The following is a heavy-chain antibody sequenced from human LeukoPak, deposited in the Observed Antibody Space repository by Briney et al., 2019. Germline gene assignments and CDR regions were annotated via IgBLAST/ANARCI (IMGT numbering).Heavy chain of an antibody. CDR2: ISGRGDNT. Sequence: PGGSLRLSCAASGFTFSGYAMSWVRQAPGKGLEWVSGISGRGDNTYYADSVKGRFTISRDNSKNTVYLQMNSLRAEDTAVYYCALIRGTKYFQYWGQGTLVTVSS. J-gene: IGHJ1*01. V-gene: IGHV3-23*01. CDR3: ALIRGTKYFQY. CDR1: GFTFSGYA.